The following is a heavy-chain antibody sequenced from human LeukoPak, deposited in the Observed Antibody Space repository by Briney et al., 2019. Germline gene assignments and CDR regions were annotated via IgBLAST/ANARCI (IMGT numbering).Heavy chain of an antibody. Sequence: GGSLRLSCAASGFTVSNNYMSWVRQAPGKGLEWVSVIYSGGNTYCADSVKGRFTISRDNSKNTLYLQMNSLRAEDTAVYYCARDPPPAGPEYWGQGTLVTVSS. CDR3: ARDPPPAGPEY. V-gene: IGHV3-53*01. J-gene: IGHJ4*02. CDR2: IYSGGNT. D-gene: IGHD1-14*01. CDR1: GFTVSNNY.